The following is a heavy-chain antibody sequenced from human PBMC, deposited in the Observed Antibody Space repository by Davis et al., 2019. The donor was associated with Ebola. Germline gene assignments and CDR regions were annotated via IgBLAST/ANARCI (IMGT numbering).Heavy chain of an antibody. V-gene: IGHV4-4*02. CDR3: ARGHYDFWSGYPDY. Sequence: MPSETLSLTCAVSGGSISSSNWWSWVRQPPGKGLEWIGEIYHSGSTNYNPSLKSRVTISVDKSKNQFSLKLSSVTAADTAVYYCARGHYDFWSGYPDYWGQGTLVTVSS. D-gene: IGHD3-3*01. J-gene: IGHJ4*02. CDR1: GGSISSSNW. CDR2: IYHSGST.